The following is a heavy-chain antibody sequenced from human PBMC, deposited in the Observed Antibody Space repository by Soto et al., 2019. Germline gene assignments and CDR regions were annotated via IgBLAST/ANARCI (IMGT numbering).Heavy chain of an antibody. CDR1: GYTFTAYG. Sequence: QVHLVQSGPEVKMPGASVKVSCKTSGYTFTAYGLAWLRQAPGQRPEWMGWVSTNNADTNYAQKFQGRVTMTTDRSTTTTYMELSSLRSDDTAVYYCARELNTDSSAYYSFAYWGQGTLVTVSS. CDR3: ARELNTDSSAYYSFAY. D-gene: IGHD3-22*01. V-gene: IGHV1-18*01. CDR2: VSTNNADT. J-gene: IGHJ4*02.